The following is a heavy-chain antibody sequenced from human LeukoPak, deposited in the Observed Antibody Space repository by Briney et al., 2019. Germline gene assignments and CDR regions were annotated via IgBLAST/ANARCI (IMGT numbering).Heavy chain of an antibody. D-gene: IGHD2-2*01. CDR1: GFTFSAYN. V-gene: IGHV3-21*01. CDR2: ISSTSSFI. CDR3: ATPRTYYCRETSCYFDL. J-gene: IGHJ4*03. Sequence: GGSLRLSCAASGFTFSAYNIHWVRQAPGKGLEWLSSISSTSSFIFYADSVKGRFTLSGDNADNSLYLQMNSLSPEDTAVYYCATPRTYYCRETSCYFDLWGQGTLVTVSS.